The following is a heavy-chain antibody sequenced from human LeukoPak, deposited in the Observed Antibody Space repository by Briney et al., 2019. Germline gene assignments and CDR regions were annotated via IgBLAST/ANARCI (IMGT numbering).Heavy chain of an antibody. V-gene: IGHV1-46*01. CDR2: INPSGGST. J-gene: IGHJ6*03. CDR1: GYTFTSYY. CDR3: ARDMGLWFGELFPHYYYMDV. D-gene: IGHD3-10*01. Sequence: GASVKVSCKASGYTFTSYYMHWVRQAPGQGLEWMGIINPSGGSTSYAQKFQGRVTMTRDMSTSTVYMELSSLRSEDTAVYYCARDMGLWFGELFPHYYYMDVWGKGTTVTVSS.